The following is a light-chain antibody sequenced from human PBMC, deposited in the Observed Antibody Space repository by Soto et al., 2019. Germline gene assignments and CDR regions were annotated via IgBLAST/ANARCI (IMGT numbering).Light chain of an antibody. CDR1: QSVSSTY. V-gene: IGKV3-20*01. J-gene: IGKJ1*01. Sequence: EVVLTQSPGTLSLSPGERATLSCRASQSVSSTYLAWYQQRPGQAPRLLIYGASTSATDIPDRISGSGSGTDFTLTVSRLEPEDFAVYYCQHYGSTPWSFGQGTKVEIK. CDR2: GAS. CDR3: QHYGSTPWS.